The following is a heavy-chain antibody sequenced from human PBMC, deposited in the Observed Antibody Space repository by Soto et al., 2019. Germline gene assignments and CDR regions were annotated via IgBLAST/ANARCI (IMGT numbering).Heavy chain of an antibody. V-gene: IGHV3-30*18. D-gene: IGHD3-16*01. J-gene: IGHJ4*01. Sequence: HVQLVESGGGVVQPGRSLRLSCAVSGFNFSSYGMHWVRQAPGKGLEWVAVISYDGSHKASADSVKGRFAIPRDNSKNTLFLKRNGLRVGEPHVYYCAKDLFRPSVWPANWGQEPWSPSPQ. CDR1: GFNFSSYG. CDR2: ISYDGSHK. CDR3: AKDLFRPSVWPAN.